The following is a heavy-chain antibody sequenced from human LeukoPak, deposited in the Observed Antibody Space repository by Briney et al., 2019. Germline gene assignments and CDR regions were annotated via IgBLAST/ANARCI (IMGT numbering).Heavy chain of an antibody. CDR3: VRLRRNSDRSGYYYFYNY. Sequence: NPGGSLRLSCAASGFTFSDYSINWVRQAPGKGLEWVSSINPNSTSIYYADAEKGRFNIYRDNANSSLYLQMNSLRTEDTCRYYCVRLRRNSDRSGYYYFYNYCGEGRQVTFSS. CDR2: INPNSTSI. D-gene: IGHD3-22*01. CDR1: GFTFSDYS. J-gene: IGHJ4*02. V-gene: IGHV3-21*01.